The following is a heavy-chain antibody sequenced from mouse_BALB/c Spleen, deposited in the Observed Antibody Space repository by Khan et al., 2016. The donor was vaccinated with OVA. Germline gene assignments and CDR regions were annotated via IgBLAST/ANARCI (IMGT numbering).Heavy chain of an antibody. D-gene: IGHD2-4*01. V-gene: IGHV9-2-1*01. CDR3: ARMDDYDWVWCAY. Sequence: QIQLVQSGPELKKPGETVKISCKASGYTFTDYSMHWVKQAPGKGLKWMGWINTETGEPTFADDFKGRFAFSLETSASTAYLQINNLKNEDTATYFCARMDDYDWVWCAYGGKGTLVTVSA. CDR1: GYTFTDYS. CDR2: INTETGEP. J-gene: IGHJ3*01.